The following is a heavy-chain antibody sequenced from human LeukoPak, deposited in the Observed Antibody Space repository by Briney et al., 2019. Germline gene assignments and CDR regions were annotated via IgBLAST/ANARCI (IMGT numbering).Heavy chain of an antibody. CDR3: ARDQPIGYNYGYPFDN. CDR1: GFTFSSYS. J-gene: IGHJ4*02. Sequence: GWSLRLSCAASGFTFSSYSMKWVRQAPGKGLEWVSSISSSSSYIYYADSVKGRFTISRDNAKNSLYLQMNNLRVEDTAVYYCARDQPIGYNYGYPFDNWGQGTLVTVSS. V-gene: IGHV3-21*01. CDR2: ISSSSSYI. D-gene: IGHD5-18*01.